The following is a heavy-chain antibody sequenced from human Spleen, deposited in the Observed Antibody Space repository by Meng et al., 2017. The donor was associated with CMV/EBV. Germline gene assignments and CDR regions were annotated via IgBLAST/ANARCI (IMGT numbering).Heavy chain of an antibody. CDR2: ISSSSSYI. D-gene: IGHD4-17*01. J-gene: IGHJ3*02. CDR3: ARDRESDGDYEAFDI. CDR1: GFTFSSYA. Sequence: GESLKISCAASGFTFSSYAMSWVRQAPGKGLEWDSSISSSSSYIYYADSVKGRFTISRDNAKNSLYLQMNSLRAEDTAVYYCARDRESDGDYEAFDIWGQGTMVTVSS. V-gene: IGHV3-21*01.